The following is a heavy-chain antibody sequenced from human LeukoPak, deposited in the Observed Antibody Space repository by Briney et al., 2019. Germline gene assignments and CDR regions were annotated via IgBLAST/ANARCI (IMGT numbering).Heavy chain of an antibody. CDR1: GFDLSDYY. CDR2: ISSSGGNI. V-gene: IGHV3-11*01. J-gene: IGHJ4*02. Sequence: GGSLRLSCVISGFDLSDYYMSWIRQAPGKGLEWISYISSSGGNIYFADAVKGRFTMSRDNARGSLYLQMNSLRADDTAIYYCARRRDYFDYWGQGTLVTVSS. CDR3: ARRRDYFDY.